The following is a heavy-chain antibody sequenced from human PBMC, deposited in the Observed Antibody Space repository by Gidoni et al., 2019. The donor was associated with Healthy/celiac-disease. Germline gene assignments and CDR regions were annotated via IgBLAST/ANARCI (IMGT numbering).Heavy chain of an antibody. D-gene: IGHD3-10*01. CDR2: IWYEGSNK. J-gene: IGHJ5*02. Sequence: QVQLVASGGCVVQPGRSLRLSCSASGFTFSSYGMHWVRQAPGKGLEWVAVIWYEGSNKYYADSVKGRFTISRDNSKNTLYLQMNSLRAEDTAVYYCARGGWFGELSNWFDPWGQGTLVTVSS. CDR1: GFTFSSYG. CDR3: ARGGWFGELSNWFDP. V-gene: IGHV3-33*01.